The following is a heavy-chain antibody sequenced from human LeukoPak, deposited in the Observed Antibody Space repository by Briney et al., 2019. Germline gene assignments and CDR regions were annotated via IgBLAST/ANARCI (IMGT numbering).Heavy chain of an antibody. V-gene: IGHV3-30*18. CDR2: ISYDGSNK. CDR3: AKDFRIGYSAHFDY. CDR1: GFTFSSYG. Sequence: GGSLRLSCAASGFTFSSYGMHWVRQAPGKGLEWVAVISYDGSNKYYADSVKGRFTISRDNSKNTLYLQMNSLRAEDTAVYYCAKDFRIGYSAHFDYWGQGALVTVSS. J-gene: IGHJ4*02. D-gene: IGHD2-21*01.